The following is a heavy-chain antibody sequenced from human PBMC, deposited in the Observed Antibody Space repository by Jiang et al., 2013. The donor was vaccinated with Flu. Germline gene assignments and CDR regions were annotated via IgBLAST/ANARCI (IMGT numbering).Heavy chain of an antibody. V-gene: IGHV4-39*01. Sequence: TCTVSGDSISSSHYLWGVDPPAPRKGAWSGLGGIYYMGRHLLQPVPSKSRVTMSVDTSKNQFSLKLSSVTAADTAVYYCARLDYGDGYYYYGYGRLGAKGPRSPSPQ. D-gene: IGHD4-17*01. CDR3: ARLDYGDGYYYYGYGR. CDR2: IYYMGRH. J-gene: IGHJ6*01. CDR1: GDSISSSHYL.